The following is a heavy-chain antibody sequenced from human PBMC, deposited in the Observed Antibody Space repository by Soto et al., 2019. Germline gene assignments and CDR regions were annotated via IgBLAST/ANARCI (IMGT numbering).Heavy chain of an antibody. J-gene: IGHJ4*02. CDR1: GFTFSNYA. D-gene: IGHD5-12*01. V-gene: IGHV3-23*01. Sequence: GGSLRLSCTASGFTFSNYAMSWVRQAPGKGVEWVSSLSGSGDSTYYADSVKGRFTISRDNSRNRLYLQMNSLRAEDTAVFYCAKHMVVLDIVATVDSWGQGTLVTVSS. CDR3: AKHMVVLDIVATVDS. CDR2: LSGSGDST.